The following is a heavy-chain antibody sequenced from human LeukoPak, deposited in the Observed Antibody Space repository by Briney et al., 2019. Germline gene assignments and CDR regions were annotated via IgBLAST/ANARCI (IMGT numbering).Heavy chain of an antibody. Sequence: SETLSLTCTVSGGSISSYYWSWIRQPAGKGLEWIGRIYTSGSTNYNPSLKSRVTMSVDTSKNQLSLKLSSVTAADTAVYYCARVGYGGNRSGAIDYWGQGTLVTVSS. CDR2: IYTSGST. V-gene: IGHV4-4*07. CDR3: ARVGYGGNRSGAIDY. D-gene: IGHD4-23*01. J-gene: IGHJ4*02. CDR1: GGSISSYY.